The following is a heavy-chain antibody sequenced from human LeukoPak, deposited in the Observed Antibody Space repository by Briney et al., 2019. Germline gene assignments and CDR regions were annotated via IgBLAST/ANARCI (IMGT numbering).Heavy chain of an antibody. CDR3: ARVTGYSYGYYFDY. J-gene: IGHJ4*02. CDR2: IYYSGST. CDR1: GGSISSYY. D-gene: IGHD5-18*01. Sequence: SETLSLTCTVSGGSISSYYWSWIRQPPGKGLEWIGYIYYSGSTNYNPSLKSRVTISVDTSKNQFSLKLSSVTAADTAVYCCARVTGYSYGYYFDYWGQGTLVTVSS. V-gene: IGHV4-59*01.